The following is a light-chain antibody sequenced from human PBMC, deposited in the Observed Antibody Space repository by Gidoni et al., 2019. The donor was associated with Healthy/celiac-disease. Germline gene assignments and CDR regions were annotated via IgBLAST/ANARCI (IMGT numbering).Light chain of an antibody. Sequence: EIVMTQSPATLSVSPGERATLSCRASQSVSSNVAWYQQKPGQAPRLLIYDASTRATGIPARFSGSGSGTEFTLTISSLQSEDFAVYYCQQYNNWPPWTFXQXTKVEFK. CDR2: DAS. V-gene: IGKV3-15*01. CDR1: QSVSSN. J-gene: IGKJ1*01. CDR3: QQYNNWPPWT.